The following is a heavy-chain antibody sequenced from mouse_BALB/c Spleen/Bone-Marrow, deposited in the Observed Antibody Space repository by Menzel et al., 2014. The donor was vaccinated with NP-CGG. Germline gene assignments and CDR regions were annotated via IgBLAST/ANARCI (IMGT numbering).Heavy chain of an antibody. CDR3: ARDGDYDEGYAMDY. CDR1: GYAFTNYL. J-gene: IGHJ4*01. V-gene: IGHV1-54*01. CDR2: INPGSGGT. Sequence: QVQLKHSGAELVRPGTSVKSCKASGYAFTNYLIEWVKQRPGQGLEWIGVINPGSGGTNYNEKFKGKATLTADKSSSTAYMQLSSLTSDDSAVYFCARDGDYDEGYAMDYWGQGTSVTVSS. D-gene: IGHD2-4*01.